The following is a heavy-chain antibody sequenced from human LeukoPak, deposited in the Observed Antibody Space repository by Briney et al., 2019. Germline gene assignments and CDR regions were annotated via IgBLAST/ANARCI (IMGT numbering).Heavy chain of an antibody. Sequence: PSETLSLTCAVYGGSFSGYYWSWIRQPPGKGLEWIGEINHSGSTNYNPSLKGRVTISVDTSKNQFSLKLSSVTAADTAVYYCARVHRHTVTTDYYYYMDVWGKGTTVTVSS. CDR2: INHSGST. CDR3: ARVHRHTVTTDYYYYMDV. CDR1: GGSFSGYY. D-gene: IGHD4-17*01. J-gene: IGHJ6*03. V-gene: IGHV4-34*01.